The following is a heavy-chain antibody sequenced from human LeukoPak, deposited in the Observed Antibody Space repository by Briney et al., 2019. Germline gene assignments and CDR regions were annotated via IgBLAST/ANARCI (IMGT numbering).Heavy chain of an antibody. V-gene: IGHV1-8*03. Sequence: ASVKVSCKASGYTFTSYDINWVRQATGQGLEWMGWMNPNSGNTGYAQKFQGRVTITRNTSISTAYMELSSLRSEDTAVYYGTGVGIAAAGGLDYWGQGTLVTVSS. D-gene: IGHD6-13*01. CDR3: TGVGIAAAGGLDY. CDR2: MNPNSGNT. CDR1: GYTFTSYD. J-gene: IGHJ4*02.